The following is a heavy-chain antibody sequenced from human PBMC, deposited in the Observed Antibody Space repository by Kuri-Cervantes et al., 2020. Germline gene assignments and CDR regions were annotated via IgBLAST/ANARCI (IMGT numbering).Heavy chain of an antibody. CDR1: GFTFSSYS. CDR2: ITSSSSYI. D-gene: IGHD1-26*01. V-gene: IGHV3-21*01. CDR3: ARVTGIVGSTTADH. Sequence: GGSLRLSCAASGFTFSSYSMNWVRQVPGKGLEWVSSITSSSSYIYYADSVKGRFTISRDNAKNSLYLQMNSLRAEDTAVYYCARVTGIVGSTTADHWGQGTLVTVSS. J-gene: IGHJ4*02.